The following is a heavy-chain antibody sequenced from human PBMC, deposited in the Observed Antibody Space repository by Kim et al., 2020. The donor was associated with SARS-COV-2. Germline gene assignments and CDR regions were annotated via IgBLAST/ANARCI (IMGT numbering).Heavy chain of an antibody. J-gene: IGHJ4*02. CDR1: GFTFSSYA. CDR2: ISYDGSNK. Sequence: GGSLRLSCAASGFTFSSYAMHWVRQAPGKGLEWVAVISYDGSNKYYADSVKGRFTISRDNSKNTLYLQMNSLRAEDTAVYYCARSTVGAIGEGYFDYWGQGTLVTVSS. V-gene: IGHV3-30*04. D-gene: IGHD1-26*01. CDR3: ARSTVGAIGEGYFDY.